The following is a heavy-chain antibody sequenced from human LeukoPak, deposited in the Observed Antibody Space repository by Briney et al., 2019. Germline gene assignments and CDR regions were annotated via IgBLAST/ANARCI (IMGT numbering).Heavy chain of an antibody. CDR3: ARVCYDYVWGSYRTGDYFVY. Sequence: SETLSLTCAVYGGSFSGYYWSWIRQPPGKGLEWIGEINHSGSTNYNPSLKSRVTISVDTSKNQFSLKLSSVTAADTAVYYCARVCYDYVWGSYRTGDYFVYWGQGTLVTVSS. CDR2: INHSGST. J-gene: IGHJ4*02. V-gene: IGHV4-34*01. CDR1: GGSFSGYY. D-gene: IGHD3-16*02.